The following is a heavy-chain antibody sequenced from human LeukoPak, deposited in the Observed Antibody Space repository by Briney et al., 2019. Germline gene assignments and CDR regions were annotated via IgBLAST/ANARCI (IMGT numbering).Heavy chain of an antibody. CDR2: ISYDGSNK. Sequence: PGGSLRLSCAASGFTFSTFGMHWVRQAPGKGLEWVAVISYDGSNKYYADSVKGRFTISRDNSKNTLYLQMNSLRAEDTAVYYCAKDLVFVVTTVTPPDYWGQGTLVTVSS. CDR1: GFTFSTFG. J-gene: IGHJ4*02. CDR3: AKDLVFVVTTVTPPDY. D-gene: IGHD4-17*01. V-gene: IGHV3-30*18.